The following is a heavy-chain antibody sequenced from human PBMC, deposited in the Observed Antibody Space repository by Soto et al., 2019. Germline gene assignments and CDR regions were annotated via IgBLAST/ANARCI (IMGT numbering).Heavy chain of an antibody. CDR1: GFTVSSNY. Sequence: LRLSCAASGFTVSSNYMSWVRQAPGKGLEWVSVIYSGGSTYYADSVKGRFTISRDNSKNTLYLQMNSLRAEDTAVYYCAVSNRLQQYYYYYYGMDVWGQGTTVTVSS. D-gene: IGHD4-4*01. CDR3: AVSNRLQQYYYYYYGMDV. J-gene: IGHJ6*02. V-gene: IGHV3-53*01. CDR2: IYSGGST.